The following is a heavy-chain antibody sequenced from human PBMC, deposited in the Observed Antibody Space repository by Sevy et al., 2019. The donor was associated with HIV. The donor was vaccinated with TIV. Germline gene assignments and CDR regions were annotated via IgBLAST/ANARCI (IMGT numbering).Heavy chain of an antibody. CDR1: GFTFSSYS. V-gene: IGHV3-21*01. Sequence: GGSLRLSCAASGFTFSSYSMNWVRLAPGKGLEWVSSLSSSSSYIDYADSVKGRFTISRDNAKNSLYLQMNSLRAEDTAVYYCARDKRITMVRGDYYFDYWGQGTLVTVSS. CDR2: LSSSSSYI. CDR3: ARDKRITMVRGDYYFDY. D-gene: IGHD3-10*01. J-gene: IGHJ4*02.